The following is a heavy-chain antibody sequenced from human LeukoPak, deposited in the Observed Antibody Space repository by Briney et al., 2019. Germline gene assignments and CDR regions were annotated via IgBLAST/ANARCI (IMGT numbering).Heavy chain of an antibody. Sequence: SETLSLTCTVSGGSISSSSYYWGWIRQPPGKGLEWIGSIYYSGSTYYNPSRKSRVTISVDTSKNQFSLKLSSVTAADTAVYYCARHEAPELLWFGELFSPFDYWGQGTLVTVSS. CDR3: ARHEAPELLWFGELFSPFDY. D-gene: IGHD3-10*01. CDR1: GGSISSSSYY. J-gene: IGHJ4*02. V-gene: IGHV4-39*01. CDR2: IYYSGST.